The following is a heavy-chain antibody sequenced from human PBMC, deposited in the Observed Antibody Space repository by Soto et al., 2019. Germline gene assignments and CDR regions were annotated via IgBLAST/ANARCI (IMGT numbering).Heavy chain of an antibody. CDR3: ARSPDSSGYYPRWYYYGMDV. CDR2: IDWDNDK. D-gene: IGHD3-22*01. V-gene: IGHV2-70*02. CDR1: GFSLSTNGMC. Sequence: SGPTLVNPTQTLTLTCTFSGFSLSTNGMCVSWIRQPPGKALEWLARIDWDNDKYYNTSLKTRLTISKDTSKNQVALTMSSVTAADTAVYYCARSPDSSGYYPRWYYYGMDVWGQGTTVTVSS. J-gene: IGHJ6*02.